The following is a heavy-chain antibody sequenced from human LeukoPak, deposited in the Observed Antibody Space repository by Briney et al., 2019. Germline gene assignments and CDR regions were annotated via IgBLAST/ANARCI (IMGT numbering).Heavy chain of an antibody. CDR3: SAVAVDYYYYYMDV. Sequence: ASVKVSCKASGYTFTIYYMHWVRQAPGQGLEWMGIINPSGDSTSYAQKFQGRVTMTRDTSTSTVYMELSSLRSEDTAVYYCSAVAVDYYYYYMDVWGKGTTVTVSS. V-gene: IGHV1-46*01. J-gene: IGHJ6*03. CDR1: GYTFTIYY. D-gene: IGHD2-15*01. CDR2: INPSGDST.